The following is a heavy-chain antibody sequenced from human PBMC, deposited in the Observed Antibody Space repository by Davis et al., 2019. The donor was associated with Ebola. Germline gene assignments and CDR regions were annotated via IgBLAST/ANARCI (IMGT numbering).Heavy chain of an antibody. Sequence: GESLKISCAASGFTLSVYSIHWVRQAPGKGLEWVAFKRYVGRNEYYADSAKGRFTISRDNAKNSLYLQMNSLRAEDTAVYYCVRIQLYYGMDVWGQGTTVTVSS. CDR1: GFTLSVYS. D-gene: IGHD5-18*01. CDR2: KRYVGRNE. V-gene: IGHV3-30*02. CDR3: VRIQLYYGMDV. J-gene: IGHJ6*02.